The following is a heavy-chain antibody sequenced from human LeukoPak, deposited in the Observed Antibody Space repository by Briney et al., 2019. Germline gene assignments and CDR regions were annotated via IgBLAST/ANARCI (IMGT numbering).Heavy chain of an antibody. CDR2: IYPSGST. CDR1: GGSISSYY. V-gene: IGHV4-4*07. D-gene: IGHD6-13*01. J-gene: IGHJ4*02. Sequence: SETLSLTCTVSGGSISSYYWAWIRQPAGKGLEWIGRIYPSGSTHYNPSLKSRVTMSADTSKKEFSLKLTSVTAADTAVYYCARDIAAAGLGDFDSWGQGIQVTVSS. CDR3: ARDIAAAGLGDFDS.